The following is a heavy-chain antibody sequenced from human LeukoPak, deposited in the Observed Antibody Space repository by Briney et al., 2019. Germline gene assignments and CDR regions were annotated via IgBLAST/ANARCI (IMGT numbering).Heavy chain of an antibody. Sequence: GGSLRLSCAASGFTFSSYSMNWVRQAPGKGLEWVSSISSSSSYIYYADSVKGRFTISRDNAKNSLYLQMNSLRAEDTAVYYCAKDIWVPYPHPITAAGTGADYWGQGTLVTVSS. D-gene: IGHD6-13*01. CDR2: ISSSSSYI. CDR3: AKDIWVPYPHPITAAGTGADY. J-gene: IGHJ4*02. CDR1: GFTFSSYS. V-gene: IGHV3-21*01.